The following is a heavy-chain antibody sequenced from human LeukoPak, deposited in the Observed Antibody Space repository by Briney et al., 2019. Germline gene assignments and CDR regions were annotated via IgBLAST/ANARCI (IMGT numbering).Heavy chain of an antibody. J-gene: IGHJ6*03. D-gene: IGHD3-16*01. CDR2: INPSGGST. CDR3: ARGGITIGGAYYMDV. Sequence: ASVKVSCKASGYTFTSYYMHWVRQAPGQGLEWMGIINPSGGSTSYAQKFQGRVTMTREMSTSTVYMELSSLRSEDTALYYCARGGITIGGAYYMDVWVKGTTVTVSS. V-gene: IGHV1-46*01. CDR1: GYTFTSYY.